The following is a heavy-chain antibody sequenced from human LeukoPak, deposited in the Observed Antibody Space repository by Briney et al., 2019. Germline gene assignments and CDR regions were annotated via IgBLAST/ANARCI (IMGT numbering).Heavy chain of an antibody. V-gene: IGHV3-23*01. CDR3: AKDRSGSGYFDY. Sequence: GGSLRLSCAASGFTFSSHAMSSVRQAPGKGLEWVSRISSGGGTTDYTDSVKGRFTISRDTSKNTLYLQMNSLRAEDTAVYYCAKDRSGSGYFDYWGQGTLVTVSS. CDR2: ISSGGGTT. D-gene: IGHD3-10*01. CDR1: GFTFSSHA. J-gene: IGHJ4*02.